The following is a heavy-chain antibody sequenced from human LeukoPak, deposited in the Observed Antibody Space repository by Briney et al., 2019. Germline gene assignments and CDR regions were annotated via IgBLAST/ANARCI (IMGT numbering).Heavy chain of an antibody. V-gene: IGHV5-51*01. J-gene: IGHJ6*03. CDR1: GYSFTSYW. CDR2: IYPGDSDT. CDR3: ARHQGSNYLPSSYMDV. D-gene: IGHD4-11*01. Sequence: GESLKISCKGSGYSFTSYWIGWVRQMPGKGLEWMGIIYPGDSDTRYSPSFQGQVTISADKSISTAYLQWSSLKASDTAMYYCARHQGSNYLPSSYMDVWGKGTTVTVSS.